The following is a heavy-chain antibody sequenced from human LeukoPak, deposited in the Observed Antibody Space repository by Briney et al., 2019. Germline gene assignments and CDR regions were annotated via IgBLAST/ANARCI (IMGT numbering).Heavy chain of an antibody. CDR3: AREVDGYNNFDY. Sequence: SQTLSLTCAISGDSVSSNRAAWNWIRQSPSRGLEWLGRTYYRSKWYYDYAASVRSRITIDPDTSKNQFSLQLNSVTPEDTAVYYCAREVDGYNNFDYWGQGTLVTVSS. CDR2: TYYRSKWYY. CDR1: GDSVSSNRAA. V-gene: IGHV6-1*01. J-gene: IGHJ4*02. D-gene: IGHD5-24*01.